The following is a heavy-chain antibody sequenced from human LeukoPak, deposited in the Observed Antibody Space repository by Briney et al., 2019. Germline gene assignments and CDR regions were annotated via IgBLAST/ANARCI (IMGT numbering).Heavy chain of an antibody. CDR1: GYTFTNYG. Sequence: GASVKVSCTASGYTFTNYGISWVRQAPGQGLEWMGWISASNGHTDYAQNLQDRVTMTTDTSTSTVYMELRSLRSDDMAVYYCVASRSGWTAEYFQHWGQGTLVTVSS. D-gene: IGHD6-19*01. CDR2: ISASNGHT. V-gene: IGHV1-18*03. CDR3: VASRSGWTAEYFQH. J-gene: IGHJ1*01.